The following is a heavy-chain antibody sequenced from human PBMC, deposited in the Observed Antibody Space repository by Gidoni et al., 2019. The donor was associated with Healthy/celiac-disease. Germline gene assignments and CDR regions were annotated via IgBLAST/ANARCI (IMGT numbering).Heavy chain of an antibody. D-gene: IGHD2-15*01. CDR3: AKNGEDIVPRGWFDP. V-gene: IGHV3-30*18. CDR2: ISYDGSNK. Sequence: QVQLVESGGGVVQPGRSLRLSCAASGFTFSSYGMHWVRQAPGKGLEWVAVISYDGSNKKYADSVKGRFTISRDNSKNTLYLQMNSLRAEDTAVYYCAKNGEDIVPRGWFDPWGQGTLVTVSS. CDR1: GFTFSSYG. J-gene: IGHJ5*02.